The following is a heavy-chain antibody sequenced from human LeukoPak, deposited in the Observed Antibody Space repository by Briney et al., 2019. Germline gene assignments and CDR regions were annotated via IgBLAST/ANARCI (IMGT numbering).Heavy chain of an antibody. J-gene: IGHJ6*03. CDR2: IYYSGSA. CDR3: ARQPTYYYYYMDV. Sequence: SSETLSLTCTVSGDSISSSTYYWGWIRQPPGKGLAWIGSIYYSGSAYYNPSLKSRVTISVDTSKNQFSLKLNSVTAADTAVYYCARQPTYYYYYMDVWGKGTTVTVSS. CDR1: GDSISSSTYY. V-gene: IGHV4-39*01.